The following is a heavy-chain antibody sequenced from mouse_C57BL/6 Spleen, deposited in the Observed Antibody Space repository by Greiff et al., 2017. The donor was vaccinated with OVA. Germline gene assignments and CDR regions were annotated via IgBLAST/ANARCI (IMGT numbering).Heavy chain of an antibody. CDR1: GFTFSDYG. CDR2: ISSGSSTI. CDR3: ARGDHYYGSSYDWYFDV. V-gene: IGHV5-17*01. Sequence: EVQVVESGGGLEKPGGSLKLSCAASGFTFSDYGMHWVRQAPEKGLEWVAYISSGSSTIYYADTVKGRFTISRDNAKNTLFLQMTSLRSEDTAMYYCARGDHYYGSSYDWYFDVWGTGTTVTVSS. D-gene: IGHD1-1*01. J-gene: IGHJ1*03.